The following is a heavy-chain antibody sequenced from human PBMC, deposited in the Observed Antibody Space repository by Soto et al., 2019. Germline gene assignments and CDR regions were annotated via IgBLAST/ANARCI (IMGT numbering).Heavy chain of an antibody. Sequence: ASVKVSCKASGYTFTSYDINWVRQATGQGLEYLGWMNPNSGNTGYVQKFQGRVTMTRDTSISTAYMELSSLRSEDTAVYYCASGVAPYYFDYWGQGTLVTVSS. J-gene: IGHJ4*02. CDR1: GYTFTSYD. CDR2: MNPNSGNT. D-gene: IGHD2-15*01. CDR3: ASGVAPYYFDY. V-gene: IGHV1-8*01.